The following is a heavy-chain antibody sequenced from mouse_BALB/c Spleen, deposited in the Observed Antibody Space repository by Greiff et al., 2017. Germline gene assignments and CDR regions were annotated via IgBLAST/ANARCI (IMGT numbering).Heavy chain of an antibody. Sequence: QVQLQQSGAELVRPGTSVKVSCKASGYAFTNYLIEWVKQRPGQGLEWIGVINPGSGGTNYNEKFKGKATLTADKPSSTAYMQLSSLTSDDSAVYFCAREALAMDYWGQGTSVTVSS. J-gene: IGHJ4*01. D-gene: IGHD3-2*02. CDR3: AREALAMDY. CDR1: GYAFTNYL. V-gene: IGHV1-54*01. CDR2: INPGSGGT.